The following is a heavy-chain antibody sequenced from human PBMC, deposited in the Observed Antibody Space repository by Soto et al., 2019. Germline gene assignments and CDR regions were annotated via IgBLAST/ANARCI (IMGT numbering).Heavy chain of an antibody. D-gene: IGHD3-16*01. Sequence: SETLSLTCVVSGYSIRSSSYWGWVRRPPGKGLEWIAYIYYSGSTYYNPSLKSRVTMSVDTSKNQFSLKLSSVTAVDTALYYCARIPRLGDPFDYWGQGTPVTVSS. CDR1: GYSIRSSSY. J-gene: IGHJ4*02. CDR3: ARIPRLGDPFDY. V-gene: IGHV4-28*01. CDR2: IYYSGST.